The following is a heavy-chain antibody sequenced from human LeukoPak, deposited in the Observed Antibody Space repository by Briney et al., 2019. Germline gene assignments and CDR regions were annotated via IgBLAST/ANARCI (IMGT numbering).Heavy chain of an antibody. CDR1: GHTFTSNF. V-gene: IGHV1-46*03. CDR2: LNPSDGDT. CDR3: AGETDAFDY. Sequence: ASVKVSCKASGHTFTSNFVHWVRQAPGQGLEWMAVLNPSDGDTTYAQKFQGRITMTRDTSTGTVYMELSSLRSEDTPVYYCAGETDAFDYWGQGTLVTVSS. J-gene: IGHJ4*02.